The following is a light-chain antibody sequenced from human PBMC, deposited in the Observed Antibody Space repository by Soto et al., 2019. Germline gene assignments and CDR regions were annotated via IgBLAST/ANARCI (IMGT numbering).Light chain of an antibody. CDR2: GAS. J-gene: IGKJ1*01. Sequence: ILLTQSPGTLSLSPGERATLSCRASQSVSPSSLAWYQQRPGQSPRLLIHGASSRATGIPDRFSGSGSGTEFTLTISRLEPEDFAVYYCQQRSNWPRAFGQGTKVDIK. CDR1: QSVSPSS. V-gene: IGKV3D-20*02. CDR3: QQRSNWPRA.